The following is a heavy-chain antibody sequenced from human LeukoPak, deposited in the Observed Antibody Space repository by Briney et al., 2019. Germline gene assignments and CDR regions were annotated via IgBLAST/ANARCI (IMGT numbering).Heavy chain of an antibody. CDR3: AGYCSSTSCYLVDI. V-gene: IGHV4-39*01. D-gene: IGHD2-2*01. Sequence: SQTLSLTCTVSGSSISSSSYYWGWIRQPPGKGLEWIGSIYYSGSTYYNPSLKSRVTISVDTSKNQFSLKLSSVTAADTAVYYCAGYCSSTSCYLVDIWGQGTMVTVSS. CDR1: GSSISSSSYY. J-gene: IGHJ3*02. CDR2: IYYSGST.